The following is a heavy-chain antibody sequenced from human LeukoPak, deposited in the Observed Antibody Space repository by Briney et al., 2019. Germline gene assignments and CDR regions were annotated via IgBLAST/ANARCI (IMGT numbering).Heavy chain of an antibody. CDR1: GFTVSSNY. Sequence: GGSLRLSCAASGFTVSSNYMSWVRQAPGKGLEWVSVIYSGGSTYYADSVKGRFTISRDNSKNTLYLQMNSLRAEDTAVYYCARGSGSGMNYFDYWGQGTLVTVSS. J-gene: IGHJ4*02. CDR2: IYSGGST. V-gene: IGHV3-53*01. D-gene: IGHD3-10*01. CDR3: ARGSGSGMNYFDY.